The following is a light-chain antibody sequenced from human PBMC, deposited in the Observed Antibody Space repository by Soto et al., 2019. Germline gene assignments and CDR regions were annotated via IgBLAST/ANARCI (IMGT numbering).Light chain of an antibody. CDR3: CSYGGSSTLV. V-gene: IGLV2-23*01. CDR1: SSDVGSYNP. CDR2: EGS. J-gene: IGLJ2*01. Sequence: SALTQPASVSGSPGQSITISCTGTSSDVGSYNPVSWYQQHPGKAPKFMIYEGSKRPSGVSNRFSGSKSGNTASLTISGLQAEVEADYYCCSYGGSSTLVFGGGTKLTVL.